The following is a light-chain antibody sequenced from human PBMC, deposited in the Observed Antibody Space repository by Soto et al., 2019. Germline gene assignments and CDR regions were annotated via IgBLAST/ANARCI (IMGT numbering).Light chain of an antibody. CDR1: SSDVGGYTY. CDR2: EVN. V-gene: IGLV2-14*01. J-gene: IGLJ1*01. Sequence: QSALTQPASVSGSPGQSITISCTGTSSDVGGYTYVSWYQQHPGKAPKLMIYEVNKRPSGVSNRFSGSKSGNTASLTISGLQAEDEADYYCSSYTSSSTLVFGTGTKVTVL. CDR3: SSYTSSSTLV.